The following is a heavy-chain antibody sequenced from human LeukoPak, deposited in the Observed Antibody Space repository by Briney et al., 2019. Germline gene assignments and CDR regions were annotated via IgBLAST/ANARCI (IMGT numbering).Heavy chain of an antibody. CDR1: GFTFSSYG. D-gene: IGHD6-13*01. CDR3: AKVIAAAGLEDAFDI. V-gene: IGHV3-33*06. CDR2: IWYDGSNK. Sequence: GRSLRLSCAASGFTFSSYGMHWVRQAPGKGLEWVAVIWYDGSNKYYADTVKGRFTISRDNSKNTLYLQMNSLRAEDTAVYYCAKVIAAAGLEDAFDIWGQETMVTVSS. J-gene: IGHJ3*02.